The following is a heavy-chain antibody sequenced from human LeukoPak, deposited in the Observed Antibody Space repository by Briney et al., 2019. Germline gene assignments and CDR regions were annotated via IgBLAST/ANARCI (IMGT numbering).Heavy chain of an antibody. CDR2: IWYDGSKK. CDR3: VRSHGGDGYNYDLGY. CDR1: GFTFSRYG. D-gene: IGHD5-24*01. V-gene: IGHV3-33*01. J-gene: IGHJ4*02. Sequence: GESLRLSCAASGFTFSRYGMHWVRQAPGKGLEWVAMIWYDGSKKYYAGSVKGRFTISRDNSKNTLYLQMNSLRAEDTAVYYCVRSHGGDGYNYDLGYWGQGALITVSS.